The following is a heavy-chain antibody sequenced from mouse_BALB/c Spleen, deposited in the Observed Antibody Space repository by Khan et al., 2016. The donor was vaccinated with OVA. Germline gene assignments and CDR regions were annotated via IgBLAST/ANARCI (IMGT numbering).Heavy chain of an antibody. V-gene: IGHV9-3-1*01. CDR2: INTYTGEP. J-gene: IGHJ4*01. CDR3: AGHPDFSYTLDY. Sequence: QIQLVQSGPELRKPGETVKISCKASGYTFTNYGMNWVKQSPGKALKWMGWINTYTGEPTYADDFKGRFAFSLETSASTAYLQINNLKNEDTATYFCAGHPDFSYTLDYWGQGTSVTVSS. CDR1: GYTFTNYG.